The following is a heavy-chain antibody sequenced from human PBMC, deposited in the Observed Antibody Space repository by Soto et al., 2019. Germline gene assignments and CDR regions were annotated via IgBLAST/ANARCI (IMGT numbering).Heavy chain of an antibody. CDR2: ISGSSRDM. CDR3: AGEMTSYYDFFYMDV. CDR1: GFIFDTYS. Sequence: PGGSLRLSCAASGFIFDTYSMNWVRQAPGKGLEWVSYISGSSRDMYYADSVKGRFTISRDNAKNSLYLQMNSLRAEDTAVYYCAGEMTSYYDFFYMDVWGKGTTVTVS. V-gene: IGHV3-48*01. D-gene: IGHD2-2*01. J-gene: IGHJ6*03.